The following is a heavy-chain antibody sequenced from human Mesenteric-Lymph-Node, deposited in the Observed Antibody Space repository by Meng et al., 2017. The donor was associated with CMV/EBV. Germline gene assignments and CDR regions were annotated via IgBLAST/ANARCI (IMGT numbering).Heavy chain of an antibody. CDR1: GGSISSRSYY. J-gene: IGHJ4*02. CDR3: ARDGIAAADASDD. V-gene: IGHV4-39*07. CDR2: LYYSGST. Sequence: ESLKISCTVSGGSISSRSYYWGWIRQPPGKGLEWIGSLYYSGSTYHNPSLKSRVTISVDTSKNQFSLKLSSVTAADTAVYYCARDGIAAADASDDWGQGTLVTVSS. D-gene: IGHD6-13*01.